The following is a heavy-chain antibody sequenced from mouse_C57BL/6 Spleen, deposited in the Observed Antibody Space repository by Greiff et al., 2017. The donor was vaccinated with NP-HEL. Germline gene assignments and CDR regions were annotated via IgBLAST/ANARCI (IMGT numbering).Heavy chain of an antibody. J-gene: IGHJ4*01. V-gene: IGHV1-42*01. CDR2: INPRTGGT. D-gene: IGHD2-3*01. CDR3: ARRYDGYLYYAMDD. CDR1: GYSFTGYY. Sequence: EVQLQQPGPELVKPGASVKISCKASGYSFTGYYMNWVKQSPEKSLEWIGEINPRTGGTTYNQKFKAKATLTVDKSSSTAYMQLKSLTSEDSAVYYCARRYDGYLYYAMDDWGQGTSVTVSS.